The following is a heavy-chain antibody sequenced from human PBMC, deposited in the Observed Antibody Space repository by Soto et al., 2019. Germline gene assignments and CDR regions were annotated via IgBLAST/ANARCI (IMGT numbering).Heavy chain of an antibody. J-gene: IGHJ6*02. V-gene: IGHV1-46*01. CDR1: GYTFTSYY. CDR2: INPSGGST. CDR3: ARDHDFWSGYYDQGYYYSGMDV. Sequence: ASVKVSCKASGYTFTSYYMHWVRQAPGQGLEWMGIINPSGGSTSYAQKFQGRVTMTRDTSTSTVYMELSSLRSEDTAVYYCARDHDFWSGYYDQGYYYSGMDVWGQGTTVTVSS. D-gene: IGHD3-3*01.